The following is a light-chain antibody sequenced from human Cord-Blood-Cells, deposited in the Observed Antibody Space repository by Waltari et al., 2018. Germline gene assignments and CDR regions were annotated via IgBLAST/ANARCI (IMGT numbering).Light chain of an antibody. CDR3: QQYYSTHS. J-gene: IGKJ2*03. CDR2: WAS. CDR1: QSVLYSSNNKNY. Sequence: DIVMTQSPDSLAGSLGERATINCKSSQSVLYSSNNKNYLAWYQQKPGQPPKLLIYWASTRESGVPDRFSGSGSGTDFTLTSSSLQAEDVAVYYCQQYYSTHSFGQGTKLEIK. V-gene: IGKV4-1*01.